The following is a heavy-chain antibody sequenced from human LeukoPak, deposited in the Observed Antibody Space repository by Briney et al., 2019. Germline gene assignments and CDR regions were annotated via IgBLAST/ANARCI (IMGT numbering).Heavy chain of an antibody. V-gene: IGHV1-69*05. CDR1: GGTFSSYA. D-gene: IGHD5-12*01. CDR3: ARGSRDTLRN. Sequence: GASVKVSCKASGGTFSSYAISWVRQAPGQGLEWMGGIIPIFGTANYAQKFQGRVTMTRNTSISTAYMELSSLRSEDTAVYYCARGSRDTLRNWGQGTLVTVSS. J-gene: IGHJ4*02. CDR2: IIPIFGTA.